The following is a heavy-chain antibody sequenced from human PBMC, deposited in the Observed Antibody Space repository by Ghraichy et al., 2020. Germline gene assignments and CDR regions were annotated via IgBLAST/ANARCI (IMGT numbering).Heavy chain of an antibody. CDR2: MNPNSGNT. CDR3: ARQRRGYSYGYGYYYYGMDV. D-gene: IGHD5-18*01. Sequence: ASVKVSCKASGYTFTSYDINWVRQATGQGLEWMGWMNPNSGNTGYAQKFQGRVTMTRNTSISTAYMELSSLRSEDTAVYYCARQRRGYSYGYGYYYYGMDVWGQGTTVTVSS. CDR1: GYTFTSYD. V-gene: IGHV1-8*01. J-gene: IGHJ6*02.